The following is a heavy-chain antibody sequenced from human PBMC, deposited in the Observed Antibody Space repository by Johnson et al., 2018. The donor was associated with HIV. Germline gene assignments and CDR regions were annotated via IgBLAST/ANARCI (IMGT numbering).Heavy chain of an antibody. CDR2: IRGSGDST. D-gene: IGHD4-17*01. CDR3: ARDGTFGYGDYVGRAFDI. CDR1: GFTFSSYA. V-gene: IGHV3-23*04. J-gene: IGHJ3*02. Sequence: VRLVESGGGLVQPGGSLRLSCAASGFTFSSYAMSWVRQAPGKGLEWVSAIRGSGDSTYYADSVKGRFTISRDNSKNTLYLQMNSLRAEDTAVYYCARDGTFGYGDYVGRAFDIWGQGTMVTVSS.